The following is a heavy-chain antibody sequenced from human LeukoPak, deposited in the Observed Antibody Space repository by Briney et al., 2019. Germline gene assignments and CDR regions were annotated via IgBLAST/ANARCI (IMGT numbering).Heavy chain of an antibody. CDR1: GGSIGSGTYY. Sequence: SETLSLTCTVSGGSIGSGTYYWGWIRQSPGKGLEWIGSIYYSGSTNYNPPLKSRVTISVDTSKNQFSLKLSSVTAADTAVYYCAREAGSYDSSGYYSLYYSFDYWGQGTLVTVSS. D-gene: IGHD3-22*01. CDR3: AREAGSYDSSGYYSLYYSFDY. J-gene: IGHJ4*02. CDR2: IYYSGST. V-gene: IGHV4-39*07.